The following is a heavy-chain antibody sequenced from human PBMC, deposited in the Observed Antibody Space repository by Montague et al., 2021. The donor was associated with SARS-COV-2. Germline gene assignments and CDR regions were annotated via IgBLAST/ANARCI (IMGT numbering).Heavy chain of an antibody. J-gene: IGHJ4*02. D-gene: IGHD2-2*01. CDR1: GYSISSGYY. CDR3: GRSQDCSTTSCHFDC. CDR2: IYNRGST. Sequence: SETLSLTCTVSGYSISSGYYWGWIRQPPGKGLEWIGSIYNRGSTYNNPPSKSRVTIPEETSKNKSSLKLSPVTAAYTAVYYCGRSQDCSTTSCHFDCWGQGTLVTVSS. V-gene: IGHV4-38-2*02.